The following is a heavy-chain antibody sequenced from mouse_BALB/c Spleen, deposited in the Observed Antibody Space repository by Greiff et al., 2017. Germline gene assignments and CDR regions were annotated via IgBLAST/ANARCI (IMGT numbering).Heavy chain of an antibody. CDR3: KVITDSYNFDY. D-gene: IGHD2-4*01. CDR2: IGPENGDT. Sequence: VQLKESGAELVRSGASVKLSCTASGFNIKDYYMHWVKQRPEQGLEWIGWIGPENGDTEYAPKFQGKATMTADTSSNTAYLQLSSLTSEDTAVYYCKVITDSYNFDYWGQGTTLTVSS. V-gene: IGHV14-4*02. J-gene: IGHJ2*01. CDR1: GFNIKDYY.